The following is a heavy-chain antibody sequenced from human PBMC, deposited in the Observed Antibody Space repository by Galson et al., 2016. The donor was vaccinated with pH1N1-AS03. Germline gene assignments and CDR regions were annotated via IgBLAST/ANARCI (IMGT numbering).Heavy chain of an antibody. Sequence: SLRLSCAASGFSFSSHWMHWVRQAPGKGLVWVSRIHGDGTSATYADSVKGRFTISRDNAKNTLYLQLNSLRAEDTAVYYCARDGPGPWRIDHWGQGTLVTVSS. CDR1: GFSFSSHW. D-gene: IGHD1-1*01. CDR2: IHGDGTSA. V-gene: IGHV3-74*01. CDR3: ARDGPGPWRIDH. J-gene: IGHJ4*02.